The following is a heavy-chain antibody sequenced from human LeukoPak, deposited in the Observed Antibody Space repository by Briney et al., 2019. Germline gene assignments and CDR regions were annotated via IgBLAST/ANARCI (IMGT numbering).Heavy chain of an antibody. CDR1: GYTFTSYA. CDR2: IIPIFGTA. D-gene: IGHD3-10*01. V-gene: IGHV1-69*13. Sequence: SVKVSCKASGYTFTSYAISWVRQAPGQGLEWMGGIIPIFGTANYAQKFQGRVTITADESTSTAYMELSSLRSEDTAVYYCARATGSGSSWFDPWGQGTLVTVSS. J-gene: IGHJ5*02. CDR3: ARATGSGSSWFDP.